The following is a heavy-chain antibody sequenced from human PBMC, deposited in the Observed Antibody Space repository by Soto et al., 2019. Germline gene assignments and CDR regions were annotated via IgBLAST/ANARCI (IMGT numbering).Heavy chain of an antibody. CDR1: GFSLSTSGVG. Sequence: QITLKESGPTLVKPTQTLTLTCTFSGFSLSTSGVGVGWIRQPPGKALEWLALIYWDDDKRYSTYMESRLTITKDTAKNQVALTMTNINPVDTATYYCAHSVAPRILDHWGQGTLDTVSS. CDR2: IYWDDDK. J-gene: IGHJ4*02. V-gene: IGHV2-5*02. D-gene: IGHD3-3*01. CDR3: AHSVAPRILDH.